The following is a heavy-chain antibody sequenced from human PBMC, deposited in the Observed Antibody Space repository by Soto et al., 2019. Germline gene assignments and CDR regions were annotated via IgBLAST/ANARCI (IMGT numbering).Heavy chain of an antibody. J-gene: IGHJ5*02. CDR3: ARDSPSIAVAGTLYNDWFDP. V-gene: IGHV1-69*13. CDR1: GGTFSSYA. Sequence: SVKVSCKASGGTFSSYAISWVRHAPGQGLECMGGIIPIFGTANYAQKFQGRVTITADESTSTAYMELSSLRSEDTAVYYCARDSPSIAVAGTLYNDWFDPWGQGTLVTVSS. D-gene: IGHD6-19*01. CDR2: IIPIFGTA.